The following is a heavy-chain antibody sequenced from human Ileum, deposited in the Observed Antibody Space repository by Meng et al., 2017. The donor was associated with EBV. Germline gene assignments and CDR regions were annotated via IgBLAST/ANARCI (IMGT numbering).Heavy chain of an antibody. CDR1: GFTFSNSW. D-gene: IGHD3/OR15-3a*01. J-gene: IGHJ4*02. CDR2: IDTDGSTT. CDR3: VRGGLGPWY. Sequence: EGAVVESGGGLVQPGGSLTLSCAASGFTFSNSWMHLLRQAPGKGRVWVSHIDTDGSTTNYAGSVKGRFTISRDNAKNTLSLQMNSLRVEDTAVYYCVRGGLGPWYWGQGTLVTVSS. V-gene: IGHV3-74*01.